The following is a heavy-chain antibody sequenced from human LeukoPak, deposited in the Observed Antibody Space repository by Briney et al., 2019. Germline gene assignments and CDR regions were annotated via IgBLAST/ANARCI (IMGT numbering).Heavy chain of an antibody. Sequence: PSETLSLTCTVSGGSFSSSSYYWGWIRQPPGKGLEWIGEINHSGSTNYNPSLKSRVTIAVDTSKNQFSLKLSSVTAADTAVYYCASSIPGGYCSGGSCNDYWGQGTLVTVSS. CDR1: GGSFSSSSYY. CDR2: INHSGST. V-gene: IGHV4-39*07. D-gene: IGHD2-15*01. CDR3: ASSIPGGYCSGGSCNDY. J-gene: IGHJ4*02.